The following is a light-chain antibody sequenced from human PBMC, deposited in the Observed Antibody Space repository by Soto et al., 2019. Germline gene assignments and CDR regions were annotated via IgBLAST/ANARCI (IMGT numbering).Light chain of an antibody. CDR3: CSYTSSTSAV. J-gene: IGLJ2*01. CDR1: SSDVGRYNY. Sequence: QSALTQPASVSGSPGQSITISCTGPSSDVGRYNYVSWFQQHPGKAPKLMIFEVSTRPSGVSNRFSGSKSGNTASLTISGLQIEDEADYYCCSYTSSTSAVFGGGTKLTVL. CDR2: EVS. V-gene: IGLV2-14*01.